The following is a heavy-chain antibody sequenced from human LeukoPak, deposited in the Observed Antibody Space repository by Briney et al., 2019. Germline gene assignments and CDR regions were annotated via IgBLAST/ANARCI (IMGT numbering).Heavy chain of an antibody. J-gene: IGHJ4*02. V-gene: IGHV4-39*01. Sequence: PSETLSLTCTVSGGSISSSSYHWGWIRQPPGKGLEWIGNMYYSGSTYYNPSLKSRVTLSVDTSKNQFSLKLSSVTAADTAVYYCARARVRAAAGRFGFGYGGQGTVVTVSS. CDR2: MYYSGST. CDR3: ARARVRAAAGRFGFGY. D-gene: IGHD6-13*01. CDR1: GGSISSSSYH.